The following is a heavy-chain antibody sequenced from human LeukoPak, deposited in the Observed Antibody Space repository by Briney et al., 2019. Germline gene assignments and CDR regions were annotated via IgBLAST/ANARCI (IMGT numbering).Heavy chain of an antibody. CDR3: ARDDLPFPIAVAGGHAFDI. V-gene: IGHV3-30*02. D-gene: IGHD6-19*01. CDR1: GFTFSSYG. Sequence: AGGSLRLSCAASGFTFSSYGMHWVRQAPGKGLEWVAFIRYDGSNKYYADSVKGRFTISRDNSKNTLYLHVNSLRPEDTAVYYCARDDLPFPIAVAGGHAFDIWGQGTMVTVSS. J-gene: IGHJ3*02. CDR2: IRYDGSNK.